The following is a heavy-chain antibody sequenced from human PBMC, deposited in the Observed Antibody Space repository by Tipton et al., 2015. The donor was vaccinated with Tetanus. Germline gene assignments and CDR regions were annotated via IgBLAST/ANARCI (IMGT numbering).Heavy chain of an antibody. D-gene: IGHD3-3*01. V-gene: IGHV4-31*03. CDR1: GDSISSGGYY. CDR3: ARANNDFPKKGPFDS. J-gene: IGHJ4*02. Sequence: TLSLTCTVAGDSISSGGYYWNWVRQNPGKGLEWLGYIFSGGTTFYSPSLNGRVSMSLDTSKNLFALRLASVTAADTAVYYCARANNDFPKKGPFDSWGQGSLVIVSS. CDR2: IFSGGTT.